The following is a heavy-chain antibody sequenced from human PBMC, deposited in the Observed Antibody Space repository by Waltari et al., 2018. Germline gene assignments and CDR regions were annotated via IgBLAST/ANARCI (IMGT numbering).Heavy chain of an antibody. CDR3: ARTPFPVHYYGMDV. Sequence: QVQLQQWGAGLLKPSETLSLTCAVYGGSFSGYYWSWIRQPPGKGLEWIGEINHSGSTNYNPSRTRRVTISVGTSKNQFSLKLGSVTATDTAMYYWARTPFPVHYYGMDVWGQGTTVTVSS. J-gene: IGHJ6*02. CDR1: GGSFSGYY. CDR2: INHSGST. V-gene: IGHV4-34*01.